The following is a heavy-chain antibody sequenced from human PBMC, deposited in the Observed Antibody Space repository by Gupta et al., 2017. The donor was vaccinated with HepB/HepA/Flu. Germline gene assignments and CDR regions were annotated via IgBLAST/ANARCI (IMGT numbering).Heavy chain of an antibody. CDR1: GGSFTGYH. Sequence: QVQLQQWGAGLLKPSETLSLSCTVYGGSFTGYHWRWIRQFPGKGLEWIGEINHSGSTNNNPSLKSRVTISVDTSKNQFSLKLSSVTAADTAVYYCARGRGVLRFLEWISYYFDYWGQGTLVTVSS. V-gene: IGHV4-34*01. D-gene: IGHD3-3*01. CDR3: ARGRGVLRFLEWISYYFDY. CDR2: INHSGST. J-gene: IGHJ4*02.